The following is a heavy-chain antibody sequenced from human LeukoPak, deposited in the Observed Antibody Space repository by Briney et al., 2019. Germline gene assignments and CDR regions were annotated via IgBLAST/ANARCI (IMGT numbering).Heavy chain of an antibody. CDR1: GVSFSSYA. D-gene: IGHD3-16*01. Sequence: GGSLRLSCTASGVSFSSYAMSWVRQAPGQGLDWVSAISGSGGSTYYADSVKGRFTISRDNSKNTLYLQMNSLRAEDTAVYYCAKGGDYVWGYFDYWGQGTLVTVSS. J-gene: IGHJ4*02. V-gene: IGHV3-23*01. CDR2: ISGSGGST. CDR3: AKGGDYVWGYFDY.